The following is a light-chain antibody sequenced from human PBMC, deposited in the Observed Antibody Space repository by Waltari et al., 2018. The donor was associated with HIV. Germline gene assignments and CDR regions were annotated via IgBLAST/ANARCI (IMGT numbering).Light chain of an antibody. J-gene: IGKJ2*01. CDR3: QQHYTTPYT. Sequence: DIVMTQSPDSLAVSLGERATINCKSSQSVLSSSNNKNSLTWYQQKPGHPPKLLIYWASTRDSGVPDRFTGSGSGTDFTLTISSLQAEDVAVYYCQQHYTTPYTFGQGTRLELK. V-gene: IGKV4-1*01. CDR2: WAS. CDR1: QSVLSSSNNKNS.